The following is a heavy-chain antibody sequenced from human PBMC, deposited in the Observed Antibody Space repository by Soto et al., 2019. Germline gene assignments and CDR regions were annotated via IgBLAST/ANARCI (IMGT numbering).Heavy chain of an antibody. CDR2: IIPIFGTA. V-gene: IGHV1-69*13. J-gene: IGHJ6*02. Sequence: SVKVSCKASGGTFSSYAISWVRQAPGQGLEWMGGIIPIFGTANYAQKFQGRVTITADESTSTAYMELSSLRSEDTAVYYCARGPGQIQPGPEDGMDVWGQGTTVTVSS. CDR3: ARGPGQIQPGPEDGMDV. D-gene: IGHD1-1*01. CDR1: GGTFSSYA.